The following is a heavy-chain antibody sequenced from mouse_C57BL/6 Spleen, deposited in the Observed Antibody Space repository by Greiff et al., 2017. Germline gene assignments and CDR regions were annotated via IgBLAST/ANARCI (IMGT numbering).Heavy chain of an antibody. V-gene: IGHV1-80*01. CDR1: GYAFSSYW. Sequence: QVQLQQSGAELVKPGASVKISCKASGYAFSSYWMNWVKQRPGKGLEWIGQIYPGDGDTNYNGKFKGKATLTADKSSSTAYMQLSSLTSEDSAVYFCARDDYDGGPYAMDYWGQGTSVTVSS. CDR2: IYPGDGDT. J-gene: IGHJ4*01. D-gene: IGHD2-4*01. CDR3: ARDDYDGGPYAMDY.